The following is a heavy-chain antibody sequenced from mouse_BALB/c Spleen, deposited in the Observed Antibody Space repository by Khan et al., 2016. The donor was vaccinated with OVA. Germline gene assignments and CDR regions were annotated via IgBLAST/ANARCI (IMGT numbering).Heavy chain of an antibody. Sequence: EVELVESGGDLVKPGGSLKLSCAASGFTFSSYGMPWVRQTPDKRLEWVAAISSGGSYTYYPDSLKGRFTISRDNVKNTLYLQMSRLKSEDTAMYYGASRPGYYEGAGMDYWGQGTSVTVSS. CDR3: ASRPGYYEGAGMDY. J-gene: IGHJ4*01. D-gene: IGHD2-3*01. CDR1: GFTFSSYG. CDR2: ISSGGSYT. V-gene: IGHV5-6*02.